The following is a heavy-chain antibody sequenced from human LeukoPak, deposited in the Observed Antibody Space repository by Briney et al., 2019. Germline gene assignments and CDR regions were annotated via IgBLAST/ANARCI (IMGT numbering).Heavy chain of an antibody. CDR2: ISGSGGST. J-gene: IGHJ4*02. V-gene: IGHV3-23*01. D-gene: IGHD2-2*01. CDR1: GFTFSSYW. Sequence: GGSLRLSCAASGFTFSSYWMCWVRQAPGKGLEWVSAISGSGGSTYYADSVKGRFTISRDNSKNTLYLQMNSLRAEDTAVYYCAKGVVVPAAMGFDYWGQGTLVTVSS. CDR3: AKGVVVPAAMGFDY.